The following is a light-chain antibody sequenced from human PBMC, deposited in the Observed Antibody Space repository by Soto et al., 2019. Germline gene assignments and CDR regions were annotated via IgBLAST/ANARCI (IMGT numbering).Light chain of an antibody. CDR3: QQYNSYPLT. V-gene: IGKV1-5*03. CDR1: QSISSW. CDR2: KAS. J-gene: IGKJ4*01. Sequence: DIQMTQSPSTLSASVGDRVTITCRASQSISSWLAWYQQKQGKAPKLVIYKASSLESGVPSRFSGSGSGTEFTLTISSLQPDDFATYYCQQYNSYPLTVGGGTKVDIK.